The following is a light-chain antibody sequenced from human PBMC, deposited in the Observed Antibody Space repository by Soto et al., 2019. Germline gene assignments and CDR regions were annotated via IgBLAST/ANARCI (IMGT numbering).Light chain of an antibody. V-gene: IGLV1-44*01. CDR2: ANF. J-gene: IGLJ2*01. CDR1: NSNIGSNT. CDR3: ASWDDSLDVVV. Sequence: QSVLTQPPSASGTPGQRVTISCSGSNSNIGSNTVNWYRQLPGTAPKLLIYANFQRPSGVPDRFSGSKSGASASLAISGLQSEDVADYYCASWDDSLDVVVFGGGTKLTVL.